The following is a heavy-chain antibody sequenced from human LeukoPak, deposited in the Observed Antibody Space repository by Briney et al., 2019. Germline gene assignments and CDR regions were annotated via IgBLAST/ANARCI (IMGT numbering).Heavy chain of an antibody. V-gene: IGHV4-59*08. J-gene: IGHJ2*01. Sequence: RATVTLSLTCTVSGGAIRSYYWSWIRQPPGKGLEWIGYIYDSGSTNYRPSLKSRVTLSVDTSKNHLSLKLRSVTAADTAVYYCARSSYWGTFDLWGRGTLVTVCS. CDR3: ARSSYWGTFDL. D-gene: IGHD2-21*01. CDR2: IYDSGST. CDR1: GGAIRSYY.